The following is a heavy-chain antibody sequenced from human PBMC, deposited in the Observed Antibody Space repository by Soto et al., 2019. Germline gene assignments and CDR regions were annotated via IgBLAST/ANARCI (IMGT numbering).Heavy chain of an antibody. CDR3: ARRATLVIYDAFDI. J-gene: IGHJ3*02. V-gene: IGHV4-39*01. D-gene: IGHD2-21*01. Sequence: SETLSLTCTVSGGSISSSSYYWGWIRQPPGKGLEWIGSIYYSGTTHYTPSLKSRVTISVDTSKNQFSLKLSSVTAEDTAVYYCARRATLVIYDAFDIWGQGTMVTVSS. CDR2: IYYSGTT. CDR1: GGSISSSSYY.